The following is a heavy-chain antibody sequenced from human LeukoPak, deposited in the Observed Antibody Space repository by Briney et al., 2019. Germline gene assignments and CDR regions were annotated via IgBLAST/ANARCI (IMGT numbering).Heavy chain of an antibody. CDR3: ATSTYGDPYYYGMDV. J-gene: IGHJ6*02. Sequence: ASVKGSGKASGYSFTSYGISWVRQAPGQGLEWMGWISAYNGNTNYAQKLQGRVTMTTDTSTSTAYMELRSLRSDDTAVYYCATSTYGDPYYYGMDVWGQGTTVTVSS. V-gene: IGHV1-18*01. D-gene: IGHD4-17*01. CDR1: GYSFTSYG. CDR2: ISAYNGNT.